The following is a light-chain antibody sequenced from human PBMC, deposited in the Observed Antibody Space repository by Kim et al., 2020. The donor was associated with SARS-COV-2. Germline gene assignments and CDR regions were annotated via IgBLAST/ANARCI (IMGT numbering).Light chain of an antibody. J-gene: IGKJ4*01. Sequence: AAVGDKVTMNCRASQNISNHVTWSQQKPGKAPTLLIYAASTLQSWVPSRFSGSGSGTDFTLTISGLQREYFATYYCQQNKTYPLTFGGGTKVDIK. CDR3: QQNKTYPLT. V-gene: IGKV1-16*01. CDR2: AAS. CDR1: QNISNH.